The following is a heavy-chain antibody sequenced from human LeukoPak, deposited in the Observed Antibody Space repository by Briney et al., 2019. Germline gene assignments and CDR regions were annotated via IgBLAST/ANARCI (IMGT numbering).Heavy chain of an antibody. V-gene: IGHV3-23*01. CDR1: EFTFSNYG. J-gene: IGHJ4*02. Sequence: GGSLRLSCTASEFTFSNYGMKWVRQPPGKGLEWVSGITGSGHNTYYADSVRGRFTISRDNSKNTLFLQMNSLRTEDTAVYYCAQEFGLPPYPLRGDDFWGQGTVVTVSS. CDR3: AQEFGLPPYPLRGDDF. D-gene: IGHD4-17*01. CDR2: ITGSGHNT.